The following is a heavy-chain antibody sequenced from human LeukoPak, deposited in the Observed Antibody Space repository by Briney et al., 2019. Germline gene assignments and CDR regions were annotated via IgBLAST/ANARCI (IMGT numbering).Heavy chain of an antibody. V-gene: IGHV4-31*03. J-gene: IGHJ4*02. CDR1: GGSISSGGYY. CDR2: IYYSGST. Sequence: PSQTLSLTCTVSGGSISSGGYYWSWLPQHPGKGLEWIGYIYYSGSTYYNPSLKSRVTISVDTSKNQFSLKLSSVTAAATAVYYCAREERWGDSSGYPSDYWGQGTLVTVSS. CDR3: AREERWGDSSGYPSDY. D-gene: IGHD3-22*01.